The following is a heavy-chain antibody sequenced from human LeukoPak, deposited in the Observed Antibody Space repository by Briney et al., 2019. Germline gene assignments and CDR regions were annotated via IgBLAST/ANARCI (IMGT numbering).Heavy chain of an antibody. V-gene: IGHV4-59*01. CDR2: IYYSGST. D-gene: IGHD4-17*01. CDR1: GGSISSYY. J-gene: IGHJ4*02. Sequence: SETLSLTCTVSGGSISSYYWGWIRQPPGKGLEWIGYIYYSGSTNYNPSFKSRATISVDTSKNQFSLKLSSVTAADTAVYYCARGHDYDNWGQGTLVTVSS. CDR3: ARGHDYDN.